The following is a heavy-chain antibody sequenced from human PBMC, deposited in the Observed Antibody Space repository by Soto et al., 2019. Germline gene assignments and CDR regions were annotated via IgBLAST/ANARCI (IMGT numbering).Heavy chain of an antibody. CDR1: GGSFSGYY. V-gene: IGHV4-34*01. CDR2: INHSGST. Sequence: PSETLSLTCAVYGGSFSGYYWSWIRQPPGKGLEWIGEINHSGSTNYNPSLKSRVTISVDTSKNQFSLKLSSVTAADTAVYYCASLSEPDGDLDYWGQGTLVTVSS. J-gene: IGHJ4*02. CDR3: ASLSEPDGDLDY. D-gene: IGHD3-16*02.